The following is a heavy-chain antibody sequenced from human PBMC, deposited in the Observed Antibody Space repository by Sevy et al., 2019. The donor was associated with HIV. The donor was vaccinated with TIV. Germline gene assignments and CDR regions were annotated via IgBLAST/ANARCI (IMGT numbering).Heavy chain of an antibody. Sequence: QSQTLSLTCAISGDSVSSNSAAWNWIRQSPSRGLEWLGWTYYRSKWYNDYAVSVKSRITINPDTSKTQFSLQLNFVTPEDTAVDYCARALGRSLNWFDPWGQGTLVTVSS. V-gene: IGHV6-1*01. D-gene: IGHD3-10*01. CDR3: ARALGRSLNWFDP. J-gene: IGHJ5*02. CDR1: GDSVSSNSAA. CDR2: TYYRSKWYN.